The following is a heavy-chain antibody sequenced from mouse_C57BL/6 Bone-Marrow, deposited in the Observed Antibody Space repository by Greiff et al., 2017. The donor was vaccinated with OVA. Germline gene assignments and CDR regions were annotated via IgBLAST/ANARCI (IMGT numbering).Heavy chain of an antibody. CDR2: INPSNGGT. J-gene: IGHJ4*01. CDR3: ARYQPDYYAMDY. D-gene: IGHD6-1*01. V-gene: IGHV1-53*01. Sequence: QVHVKQPGTELVKPGASVKLSCKASGYTFTSYWMHWVKQRPGQGLEWIGNINPSNGGTNYNEKFKSKATLTVDKSSSTAYMQLSSLTSEDSAVYYCARYQPDYYAMDYWGQGTSVTVSS. CDR1: GYTFTSYW.